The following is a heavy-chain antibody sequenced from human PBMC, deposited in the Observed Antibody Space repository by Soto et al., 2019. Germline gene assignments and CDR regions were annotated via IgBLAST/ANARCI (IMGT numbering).Heavy chain of an antibody. CDR2: IYPSGTI. V-gene: IGHV4-30-2*01. J-gene: IGHJ4*02. Sequence: KASETLSLTCXXSGVSITTNGYSWSWIRQPPGKGLEWIGYIYPSGTIFYNPSLNSRVTISADTANNQFSLKLTSVTAADTAVYFCATYTAFAKYYFDYWGRGTLVTVSS. CDR3: ATYTAFAKYYFDY. CDR1: GVSITTNGYS. D-gene: IGHD3-16*01.